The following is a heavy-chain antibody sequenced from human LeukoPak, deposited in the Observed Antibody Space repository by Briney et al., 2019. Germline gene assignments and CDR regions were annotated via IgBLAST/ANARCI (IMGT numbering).Heavy chain of an antibody. V-gene: IGHV3-23*01. Sequence: PGGSLRLSCAASGFTFSSYAMSWVRQAPGKGLEWVSAISGSGGSTYYADSVKGRFTISRDNSKNTLYLQMNSLRAEDTAVYYCAKTQISPYCSSTSCYTHFDYWGQGTLVTVSS. CDR1: GFTFSSYA. CDR2: ISGSGGST. CDR3: AKTQISPYCSSTSCYTHFDY. D-gene: IGHD2-2*02. J-gene: IGHJ4*02.